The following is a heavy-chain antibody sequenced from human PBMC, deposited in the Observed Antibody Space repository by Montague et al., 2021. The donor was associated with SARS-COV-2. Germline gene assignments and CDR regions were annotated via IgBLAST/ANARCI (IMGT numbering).Heavy chain of an antibody. J-gene: IGHJ5*02. CDR1: GGSINSSSYY. Sequence: TLSLTCTVSGGSINSSSYYWGWIRQPPGKGLEWIGYIYYSGSTYYNPSLKSRVTISVDTSKNQFSLKLSSVTAADTAVYYCVGTLALRRGWFDPWGQGTLVTVSS. D-gene: IGHD1-7*01. V-gene: IGHV4-30-4*08. CDR2: IYYSGST. CDR3: VGTLALRRGWFDP.